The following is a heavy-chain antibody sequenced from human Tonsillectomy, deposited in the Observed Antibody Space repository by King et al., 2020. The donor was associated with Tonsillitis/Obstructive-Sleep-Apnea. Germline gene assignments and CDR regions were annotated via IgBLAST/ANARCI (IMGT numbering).Heavy chain of an antibody. CDR3: ARGNGYNNGDAFDI. CDR1: GFTFDDYA. Sequence: QLVQSGGGVVQPGGSLRLSCAASGFTFDDYAMHWVRQAPGKGLEWVSLISGDGGSRYYADSVKGRFTISRDNSKNSLYLQMNSLRTEDTALYYCARGNGYNNGDAFDIWGQGTMVTVSS. V-gene: IGHV3-43*02. CDR2: ISGDGGSR. J-gene: IGHJ3*02. D-gene: IGHD5-24*01.